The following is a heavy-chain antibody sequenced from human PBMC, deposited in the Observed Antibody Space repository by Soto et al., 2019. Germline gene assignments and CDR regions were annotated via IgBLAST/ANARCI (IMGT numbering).Heavy chain of an antibody. CDR1: GYTFTSYA. D-gene: IGHD3-9*01. J-gene: IGHJ6*02. CDR3: AILTGYYYYYGMDV. CDR2: INAGNGNT. Sequence: QVQLVQSGAEVKKPGASVKVSCKASGYTFTSYAMHWVRQAPGQRLEWMGWINAGNGNTKYSQKFQGRVTITRDTSASTAYMELSSLRSEDTAVYYCAILTGYYYYYGMDVWGQGTTVTVSS. V-gene: IGHV1-3*01.